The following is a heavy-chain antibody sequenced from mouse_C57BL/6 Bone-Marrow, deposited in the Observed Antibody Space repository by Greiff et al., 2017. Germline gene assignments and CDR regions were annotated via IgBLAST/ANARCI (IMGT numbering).Heavy chain of an antibody. Sequence: QVQLQQPGAELVKPGASVQMSCQASGYTFTSYWITWVKQRPGQGLEWIGDIYPGSGSTNYNEKFKSKATLTVDTSSSTAYMQLSILTSEDSAVYYCAIYYSKGVDYWGQGTTLTVSS. D-gene: IGHD2-5*01. CDR2: IYPGSGST. CDR3: AIYYSKGVDY. V-gene: IGHV1-55*01. CDR1: GYTFTSYW. J-gene: IGHJ2*01.